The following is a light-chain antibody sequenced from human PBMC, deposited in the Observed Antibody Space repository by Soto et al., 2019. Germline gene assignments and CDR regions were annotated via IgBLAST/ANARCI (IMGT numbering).Light chain of an antibody. Sequence: EILVTQSPGTLSLSRGERATLSCRLSQSVSSSYLAWYQQKPGQAPRLLIYGASSRATGIPDRFSGGGSGTDFTLTISRLEPEDFAVYYCQQYGNSPQTFGQGTKVDIK. V-gene: IGKV3-20*01. CDR2: GAS. CDR1: QSVSSSY. CDR3: QQYGNSPQT. J-gene: IGKJ1*01.